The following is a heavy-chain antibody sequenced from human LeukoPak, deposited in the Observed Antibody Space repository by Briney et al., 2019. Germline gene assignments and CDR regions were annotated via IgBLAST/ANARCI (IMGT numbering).Heavy chain of an antibody. CDR2: IKEDGREK. J-gene: IGHJ4*02. V-gene: IGHV3-7*01. Sequence: AGGSLRLSCAASGFTFSRHWMSWVRQAPGKGLEWVANIKEDGREKKYVDSLKDRFTISRDSTKNSVYLQMSGLRVDDTAIYYCARDKEGGSNDHWGQGTLVTVSS. CDR3: ARDKEGGSNDH. D-gene: IGHD2-15*01. CDR1: GFTFSRHW.